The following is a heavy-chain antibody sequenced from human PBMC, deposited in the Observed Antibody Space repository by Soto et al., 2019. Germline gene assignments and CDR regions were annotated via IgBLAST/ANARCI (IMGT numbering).Heavy chain of an antibody. CDR1: GYTFTSHG. V-gene: IGHV1-18*01. D-gene: IGHD3-22*01. J-gene: IGHJ4*02. CDR2: ISGYNGNT. Sequence: QVQLVQSGAEVKKPGASVKVSCKASGYTFTSHGISWVRQAPGQGLEWMGWISGYNGNTNYAQKLQGRVTMTTDTSTSTAYMELRSLRSDDTAVYYCATLTYYYDSSGYYEYYFDYWGQGILATVSS. CDR3: ATLTYYYDSSGYYEYYFDY.